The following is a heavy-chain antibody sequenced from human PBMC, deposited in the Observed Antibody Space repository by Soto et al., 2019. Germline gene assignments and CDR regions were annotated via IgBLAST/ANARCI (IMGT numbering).Heavy chain of an antibody. J-gene: IGHJ4*02. Sequence: QLQESGPGLVKPSETLSLTCNVSGRSIISYYWSWIRQPAGKGLEWIGRVYTGGNTNYNPSLKSRVTMSVDTSKSQFSLKLASVTAADTAVYYCAREGNDRHFFFDSWGQGTLVTVSS. CDR3: AREGNDRHFFFDS. D-gene: IGHD3-3*02. CDR2: VYTGGNT. CDR1: GRSIISYY. V-gene: IGHV4-4*07.